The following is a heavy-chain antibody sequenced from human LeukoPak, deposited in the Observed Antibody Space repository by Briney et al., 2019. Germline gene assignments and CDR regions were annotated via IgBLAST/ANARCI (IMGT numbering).Heavy chain of an antibody. V-gene: IGHV4-39*01. Sequence: SETLSLTCTVSGGSISSSSYYWGWIRQPPGKGLEWIGSIYYSGSTYYNPSLKSRVTISVDTSKNQFSLKLSSVTAADTAVYYCARGRYCSSTSCYTPTYYYYYYGMDVWGQGTTVTVSS. CDR2: IYYSGST. J-gene: IGHJ6*02. CDR3: ARGRYCSSTSCYTPTYYYYYYGMDV. D-gene: IGHD2-2*02. CDR1: GGSISSSSYY.